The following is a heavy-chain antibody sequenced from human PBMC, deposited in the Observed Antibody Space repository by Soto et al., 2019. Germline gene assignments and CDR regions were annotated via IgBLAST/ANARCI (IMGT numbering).Heavy chain of an antibody. D-gene: IGHD3-16*01. CDR1: GYTFSDYD. CDR3: ARGRFRRTWFDP. V-gene: IGHV1-8*01. CDR2: MNPYSGNT. Sequence: QVQLVQSGAEVKKPGASVKVSCKASGYTFSDYDINWVRQAAGQGLEWMGWMNPYSGNTGYAQNFQGSVIMTIDTSITTAYLELSSLTFEDTAIYYCARGRFRRTWFDPWGQGTLVTVSS. J-gene: IGHJ5*02.